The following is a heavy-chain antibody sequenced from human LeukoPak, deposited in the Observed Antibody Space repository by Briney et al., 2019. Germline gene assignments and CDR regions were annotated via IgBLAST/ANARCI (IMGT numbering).Heavy chain of an antibody. D-gene: IGHD2-15*01. CDR2: ISSISSYI. J-gene: IGHJ4*02. Sequence: GGSLRLSCAASGFTFSSYSMNWARQAPGKGLEWVSSISSISSYIYYADSVKGRFTISRDNAKNSLYLQMNSLRAEDTAVYYCASSYCSGGSCYSGFDYWGQGTLVTVSS. CDR3: ASSYCSGGSCYSGFDY. CDR1: GFTFSSYS. V-gene: IGHV3-21*01.